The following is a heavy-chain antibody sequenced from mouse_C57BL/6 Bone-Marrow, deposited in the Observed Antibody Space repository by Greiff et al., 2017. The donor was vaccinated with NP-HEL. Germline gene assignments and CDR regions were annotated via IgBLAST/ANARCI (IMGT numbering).Heavy chain of an antibody. V-gene: IGHV14-1*01. CDR3: TTGVYYGSSYRFAY. J-gene: IGHJ3*01. CDR1: GFNITDYY. D-gene: IGHD1-1*01. Sequence: VQLQQSGAELVRPGASVKLSCTASGFNITDYYMHWVKQRPEQGLEWIGRIDPEDGDTEYAPKFQGKATMTADTSSNTAYLQLSSLTSEDTAVYYCTTGVYYGSSYRFAYWGQGTLVTVSA. CDR2: IDPEDGDT.